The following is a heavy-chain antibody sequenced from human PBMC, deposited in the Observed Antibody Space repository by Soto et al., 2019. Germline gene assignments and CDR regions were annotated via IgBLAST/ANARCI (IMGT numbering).Heavy chain of an antibody. V-gene: IGHV4-59*01. CDR2: IYYSGST. CDR3: ARNPSNYDFWSGYSNGLFDY. CDR1: FGSISSYY. D-gene: IGHD3-3*01. J-gene: IGHJ4*02. Sequence: SQTLSLTCPVSFGSISSYYWSWILHPPFKLLEFIGYIYYSGSTNYNPSLKSRVTISVDTSKNQFSLKLSSVTAADTAVYYCARNPSNYDFWSGYSNGLFDYWGQGTLVTVSS.